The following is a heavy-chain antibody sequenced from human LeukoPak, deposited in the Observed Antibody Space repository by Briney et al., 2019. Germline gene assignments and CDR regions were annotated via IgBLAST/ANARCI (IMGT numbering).Heavy chain of an antibody. V-gene: IGHV3-23*01. CDR1: GFTFSNYA. J-gene: IGHJ4*02. D-gene: IGHD6-19*01. Sequence: GGSLRLSCLASGFTFSNYAMSWVRQAPGKGLEWVSGITISGKTAYYADSVEGRFTISRDNFKNTLYLQMNSLRDEDTAVYYCAIIAVGSFDYWGQGTLVTVSS. CDR3: AIIAVGSFDY. CDR2: ITISGKTA.